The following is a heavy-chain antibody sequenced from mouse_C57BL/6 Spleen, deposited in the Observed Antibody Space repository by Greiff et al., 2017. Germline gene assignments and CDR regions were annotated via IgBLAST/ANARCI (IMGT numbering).Heavy chain of an antibody. D-gene: IGHD4-1*01. Sequence: EVKVVESGEGLVKPGGSLKLSCAASGFTFSSYAMSWVRQTPEKRLEWVANISSGGDYIYYADTVKGRFTISRDKARNTLYLQMSSLTSEDTAMYYCTRDQLTGKAMDYWGQGTSVTVSS. J-gene: IGHJ4*01. CDR3: TRDQLTGKAMDY. CDR2: ISSGGDYI. V-gene: IGHV5-9-1*02. CDR1: GFTFSSYA.